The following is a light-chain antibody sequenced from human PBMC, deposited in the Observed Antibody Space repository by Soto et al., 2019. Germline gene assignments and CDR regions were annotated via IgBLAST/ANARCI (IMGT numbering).Light chain of an antibody. CDR2: EVS. J-gene: IGLJ1*01. CDR1: SSDVGGYNY. V-gene: IGLV2-14*01. CDR3: SSYTSSSTLYV. Sequence: QSVLTQPASVSGSPGQSITISGTGTSSDVGGYNYVSWYQQHPGKAPKLMIYEVSNRPSGVSNRFSGSKSGNTASLTISGLQAEDEADYYCSSYTSSSTLYVFGPGTKVTVL.